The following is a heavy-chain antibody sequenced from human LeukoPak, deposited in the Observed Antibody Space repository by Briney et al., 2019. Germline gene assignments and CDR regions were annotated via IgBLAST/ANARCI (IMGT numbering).Heavy chain of an antibody. V-gene: IGHV3-33*06. D-gene: IGHD1-26*01. Sequence: GVKWCRFLWYDDNKKYYTHPVKGRFTISRDNSENTLHLQMDSQRVEDMAVYYCAKGQGSYYPYYYMDDWGTGTTVTVSS. CDR3: AKGQGSYYPYYYMDD. J-gene: IGHJ6*03. CDR2: LWYDDNKK.